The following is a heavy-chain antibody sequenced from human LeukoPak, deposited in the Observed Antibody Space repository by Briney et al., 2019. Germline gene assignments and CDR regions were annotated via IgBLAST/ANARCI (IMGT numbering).Heavy chain of an antibody. V-gene: IGHV4-30-4*08. CDR3: ARVRSWELIGFDY. CDR2: IYYSGST. J-gene: IGHJ4*02. Sequence: ASETLSLTCTVSGGSISSGDYYWSWIRQPPGKGLEWIGYIYYSGSTYYNPSLKSRVTISVDTSKNQFSLKLSSVTAADTAVYYCARVRSWELIGFDYWGQGTLVTVSS. D-gene: IGHD1-26*01. CDR1: GGSISSGDYY.